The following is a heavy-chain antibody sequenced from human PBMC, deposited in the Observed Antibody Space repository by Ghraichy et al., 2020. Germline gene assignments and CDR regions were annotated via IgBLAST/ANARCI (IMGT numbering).Heavy chain of an antibody. CDR2: ISGSGGNT. Sequence: GGPLRLSCAASGFTFSTHALSWVRQAPGKGLEWVSGISGSGGNTYYADSVKGRFTISRDNFKNTLYLQMNSLRADDTAVYYCAKNFYFYYYMDVWGNGTTVTVSS. CDR3: AKNFYFYYYMDV. J-gene: IGHJ6*03. CDR1: GFTFSTHA. V-gene: IGHV3-23*01. D-gene: IGHD2-21*02.